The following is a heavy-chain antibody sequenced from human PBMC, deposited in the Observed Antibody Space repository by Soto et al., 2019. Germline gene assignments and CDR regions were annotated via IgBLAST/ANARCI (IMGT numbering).Heavy chain of an antibody. V-gene: IGHV4-34*01. Sequence: QVQLQQWGAGLLKPSETLSLTCGVYGGSLRGYYWSWIRQPPGKGLEWIGEITHSGSSNYNPSLKSRVTISQDGSKNQFSLKLSSVTAADTAVYYCARSDRFYEWFDPWGQGTLVTVSS. J-gene: IGHJ5*02. CDR2: ITHSGSS. D-gene: IGHD5-12*01. CDR3: ARSDRFYEWFDP. CDR1: GGSLRGYY.